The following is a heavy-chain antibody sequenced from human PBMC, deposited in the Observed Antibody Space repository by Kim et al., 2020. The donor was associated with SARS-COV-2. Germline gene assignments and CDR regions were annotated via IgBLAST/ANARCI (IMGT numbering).Heavy chain of an antibody. D-gene: IGHD6-13*01. J-gene: IGHJ4*02. Sequence: GGSLRLSCAASGFTFSSYAMSWVRQAPGKGLEWVSAISGSGGSTYYADSVKGRFTISRVNSKNTLYLQMNSLRAEDTAVYYCAKDLLTYPGIAAAGTYGEKFDNWGQGTLVTVSS. CDR3: AKDLLTYPGIAAAGTYGEKFDN. V-gene: IGHV3-23*01. CDR2: ISGSGGST. CDR1: GFTFSSYA.